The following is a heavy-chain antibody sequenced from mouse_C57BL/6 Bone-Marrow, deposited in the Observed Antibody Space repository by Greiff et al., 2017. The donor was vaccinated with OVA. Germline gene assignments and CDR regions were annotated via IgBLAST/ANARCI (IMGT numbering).Heavy chain of an antibody. Sequence: QVQLQQSGAELVRPGSSVKLSCKASGYTFTSYWMHWVKQRRIQGLEWIGNIDPSDSETHYNQKFKDKATLTVDKSSSTAYMQLSSLTSEDSAVYYCARRGYSMDYWGQGTSVTVSS. CDR1: GYTFTSYW. D-gene: IGHD3-1*01. V-gene: IGHV1-52*01. CDR3: ARRGYSMDY. CDR2: IDPSDSET. J-gene: IGHJ4*01.